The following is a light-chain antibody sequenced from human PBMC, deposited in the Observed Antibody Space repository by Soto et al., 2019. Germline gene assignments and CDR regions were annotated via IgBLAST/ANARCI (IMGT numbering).Light chain of an antibody. CDR1: QSVSSN. CDR3: QQYGSSKVT. Sequence: EIVLTESPATLSVSPGERATLSCRASQSVSSNLAWYQQKPGQAPRLLIYGASSRATCIPDRFSGSGSGTDFSLTISRLEPEDFAVYYCQQYGSSKVTFGEGTRLEIK. J-gene: IGKJ5*01. CDR2: GAS. V-gene: IGKV3-20*01.